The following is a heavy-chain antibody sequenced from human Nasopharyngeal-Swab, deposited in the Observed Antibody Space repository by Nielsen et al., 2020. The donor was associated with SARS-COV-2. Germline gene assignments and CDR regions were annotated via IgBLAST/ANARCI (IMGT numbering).Heavy chain of an antibody. V-gene: IGHV3-23*01. CDR2: MSDGGGST. D-gene: IGHD2-15*01. J-gene: IGHJ6*04. Sequence: WIRQPPGKGPEWVSAMSDGGGSTYYADSVKGRFTMSRDNSKNTLHLQMNSLRAEDTAVYYCARGVRYCSGGSCYAPGDVWGKGTTVTVSS. CDR3: ARGVRYCSGGSCYAPGDV.